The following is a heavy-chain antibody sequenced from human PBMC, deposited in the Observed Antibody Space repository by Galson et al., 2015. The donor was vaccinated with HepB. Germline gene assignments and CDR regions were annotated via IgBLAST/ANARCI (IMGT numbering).Heavy chain of an antibody. CDR2: IIPIFDTA. V-gene: IGHV1-69*01. Sequence: CKASGGTFSSYAISWVRQAPGQGPEWMGGIIPIFDTADYAQNFQGRVTITADDSTSTAYMELSSLRSEDTAVYYCARYYDFSFDYWGQGTLVTVSS. J-gene: IGHJ4*02. D-gene: IGHD3-3*01. CDR3: ARYYDFSFDY. CDR1: GGTFSSYA.